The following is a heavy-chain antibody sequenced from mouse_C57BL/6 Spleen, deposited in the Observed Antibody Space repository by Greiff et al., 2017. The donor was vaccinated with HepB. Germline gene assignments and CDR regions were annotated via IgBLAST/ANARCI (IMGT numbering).Heavy chain of an antibody. D-gene: IGHD1-1*01. J-gene: IGHJ3*01. V-gene: IGHV5-4*01. CDR3: AGVITPWAWFAY. Sequence: EVPGVESGGGLVKPGGSLKLSCAASGFTFSSYAMSWVRQTPEKRLAWVATISDGGRYTYYPDNVKGRFTISRDNAKNTLYLQMSHLKSEDTAMYYCAGVITPWAWFAYWGQGTLVTVSA. CDR1: GFTFSSYA. CDR2: ISDGGRYT.